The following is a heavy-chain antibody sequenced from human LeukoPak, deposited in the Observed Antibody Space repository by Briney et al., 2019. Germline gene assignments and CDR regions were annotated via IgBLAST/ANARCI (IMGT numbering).Heavy chain of an antibody. Sequence: SETLSLTCTVSGGSISSYYWSWIRQPAGKGLEWIGRIYTSGSTNYNPSLKSRVTMSVDTSKNQCSLKLSSVTAADTAVYYCARDQYDFWSGYYQVKGFDPWGQGTLVTVYS. CDR1: GGSISSYY. V-gene: IGHV4-4*07. J-gene: IGHJ5*02. CDR3: ARDQYDFWSGYYQVKGFDP. D-gene: IGHD3-3*01. CDR2: IYTSGST.